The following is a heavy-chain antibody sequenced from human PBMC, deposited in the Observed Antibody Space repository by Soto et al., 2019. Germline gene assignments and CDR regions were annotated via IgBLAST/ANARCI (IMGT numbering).Heavy chain of an antibody. CDR1: GGSIGSGGYY. CDR3: ARDRSDCSSTSCYENWFDP. D-gene: IGHD2-2*01. V-gene: IGHV4-31*03. Sequence: QVQLQESGPGLVKPSQTLSLTCTVSGGSIGSGGYYWSWIRQHPGKGLEWIGYIYYSGSTYYNPSLKSRVTISVDTSKNQFSLKLSSVTAADTAVYYCARDRSDCSSTSCYENWFDPWGQGTLVTVSS. J-gene: IGHJ5*02. CDR2: IYYSGST.